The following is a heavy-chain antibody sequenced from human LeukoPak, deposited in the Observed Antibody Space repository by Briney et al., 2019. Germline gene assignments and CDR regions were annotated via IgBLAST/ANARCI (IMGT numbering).Heavy chain of an antibody. CDR2: IRDSGNGT. D-gene: IGHD3-3*01. V-gene: IGHV3-23*01. CDR3: AKWAYYDFWSGHYKSHFDS. CDR1: GFTFKNYA. J-gene: IGHJ4*02. Sequence: GRSLRLSCVVAGFTFKNYAMSWVRQAPGKGLECISSIRDSGNGTDYADSVKSRFTVSRDNSKNTLYLHMNTLSAEDTAVSYCAKWAYYDFWSGHYKSHFDSWGQGTLVTVSP.